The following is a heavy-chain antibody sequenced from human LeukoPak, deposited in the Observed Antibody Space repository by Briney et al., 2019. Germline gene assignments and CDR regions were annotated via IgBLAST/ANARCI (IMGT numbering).Heavy chain of an antibody. CDR3: AGGSTLDRGLVYY. J-gene: IGHJ4*02. Sequence: GGSLRLSCAVSGFTFSSYWMHWVRQGPGKGLVWVSRISGDESTTSYADSVKGRFTIFRDNAKNTQFLQMNSLRVEDTAVYYCAGGSTLDRGLVYYWGQGTLVTVSS. CDR2: ISGDESTT. D-gene: IGHD3-10*01. V-gene: IGHV3-74*01. CDR1: GFTFSSYW.